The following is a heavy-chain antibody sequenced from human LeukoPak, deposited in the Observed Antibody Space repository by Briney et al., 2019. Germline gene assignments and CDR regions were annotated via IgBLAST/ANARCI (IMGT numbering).Heavy chain of an antibody. D-gene: IGHD1-26*01. CDR1: GFDFNTYE. J-gene: IGHJ4*02. V-gene: IGHV3-48*03. CDR2: IGGTRETI. Sequence: GGSLRLSCVASGFDFNTYEMNWVRQAPGKGLEWVSYIGGTRETIYYADSVKGRFTVSRDNAKNSVFLEMSNLRDEDTAVYYCARDAPYLVGATYFDYWGQGTLVTVSS. CDR3: ARDAPYLVGATYFDY.